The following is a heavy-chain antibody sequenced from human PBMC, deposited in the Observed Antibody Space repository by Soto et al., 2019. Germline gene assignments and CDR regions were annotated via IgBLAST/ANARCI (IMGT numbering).Heavy chain of an antibody. CDR1: GFTFSNAW. CDR3: TTSDYYDSSGYYPPTG. CDR2: IKSKTDGGTT. V-gene: IGHV3-15*01. Sequence: GGSLRLSCAASGFTFSNAWMSWVRQAPGKGLEWVGRIKSKTDGGTTDYAAPVKGRFTISRDDSKNTLYLQMNSLKTEDTAVYYCTTSDYYDSSGYYPPTGWGQGNLVTV. J-gene: IGHJ4*02. D-gene: IGHD3-22*01.